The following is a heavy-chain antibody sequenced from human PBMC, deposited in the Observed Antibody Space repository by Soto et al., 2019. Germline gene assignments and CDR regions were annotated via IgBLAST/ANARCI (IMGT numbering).Heavy chain of an antibody. Sequence: QVQLQESGPGLVKPSQTLSLSCTVSGGSISSGGYYWSWVRQHPGKGLEWIAYIYYSGSTYYNPSLKRRVIISIDTSKNQFSLKLSSVTAADTAVYYCARGGYYFYYGMDVWGQGTTVTVSS. V-gene: IGHV4-31*03. CDR1: GGSISSGGYY. CDR2: IYYSGST. J-gene: IGHJ6*02. CDR3: ARGGYYFYYGMDV.